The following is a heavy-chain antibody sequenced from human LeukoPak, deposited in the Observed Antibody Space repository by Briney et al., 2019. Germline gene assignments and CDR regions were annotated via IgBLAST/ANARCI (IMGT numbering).Heavy chain of an antibody. CDR2: ISGSGGST. V-gene: IGHV3-23*01. D-gene: IGHD3-16*01. CDR1: GFTFSSYA. Sequence: GGSLRLSCAASGFTFSSYAMSWVRQAPGKGLEWVSAISGSGGSTYYADSVKGRLTISRDNSKNTLYLQMNSLRAEDTAVYYCAFGRVKYYFDYWGQGTLVTVSS. CDR3: AFGRVKYYFDY. J-gene: IGHJ4*02.